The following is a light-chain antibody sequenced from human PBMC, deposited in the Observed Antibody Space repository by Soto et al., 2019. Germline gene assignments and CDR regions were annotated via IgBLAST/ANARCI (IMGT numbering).Light chain of an antibody. J-gene: IGKJ5*01. V-gene: IGKV1-5*01. Sequence: DIQMTQSPSTLSASVGDRVIITCRASESISNWLAWYQQKPGKVPKLLIYDASSLESGVPSRFSGSGSGTEFTLTISSLKPDDFATYYCQQYNSYSITFGQGTRLEIK. CDR1: ESISNW. CDR2: DAS. CDR3: QQYNSYSIT.